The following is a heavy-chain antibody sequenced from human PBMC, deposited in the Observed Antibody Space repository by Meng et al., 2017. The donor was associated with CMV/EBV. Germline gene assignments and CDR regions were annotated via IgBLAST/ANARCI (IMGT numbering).Heavy chain of an antibody. CDR3: AAYCSSTSCYI. V-gene: IGHV3-21*01. Sequence: GGSLRLSCAASGFTFSSYSMNWVRQAPGKGLEWVSSISSSSSYIYYADSVKGRFTISRDNAKNPLYLQMNSLRAEDTAVYYCAAYCSSTSCYIWGQGTLVTVSS. J-gene: IGHJ4*02. CDR1: GFTFSSYS. CDR2: ISSSSSYI. D-gene: IGHD2-2*02.